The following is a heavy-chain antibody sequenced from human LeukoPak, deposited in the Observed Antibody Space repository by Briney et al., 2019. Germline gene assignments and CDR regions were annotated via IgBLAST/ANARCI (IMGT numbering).Heavy chain of an antibody. CDR3: ARDSSGPWFDP. V-gene: IGHV3-21*01. D-gene: IGHD6-6*01. Sequence: GGSLRLSCAVSGFIFNNYIMNWVRQAPGKGLEWVSSITGSGSFVYYANSVKGRFTISRDNAKNSLFLQMNSLRAEDTAVYYCARDSSGPWFDPWGQGTLVTVSS. J-gene: IGHJ5*02. CDR1: GFIFNNYI. CDR2: ITGSGSFV.